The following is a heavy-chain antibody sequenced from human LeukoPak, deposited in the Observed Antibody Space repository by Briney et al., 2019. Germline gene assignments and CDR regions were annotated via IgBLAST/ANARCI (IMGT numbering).Heavy chain of an antibody. D-gene: IGHD6-19*01. V-gene: IGHV4-4*07. CDR3: ARGFGSGWSTLFDY. CDR2: IYTGGTT. CDR1: GYSMKYDY. Sequence: SETLSLTCTVSGYSMKYDYWSWVRQPAGKGLEWIARIYTGGTTNYNPSLRNRATISVDKSNNQFSLKLTSVTAADTTVYYCARGFGSGWSTLFDYWGQGALVTVSS. J-gene: IGHJ4*02.